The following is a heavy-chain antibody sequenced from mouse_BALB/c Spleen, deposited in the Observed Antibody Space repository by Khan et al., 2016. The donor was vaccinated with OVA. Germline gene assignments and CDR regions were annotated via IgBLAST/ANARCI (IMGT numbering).Heavy chain of an antibody. V-gene: IGHV5-9*03. J-gene: IGHJ3*01. Sequence: EVELAESGGGLVKPGGSLKLSCAASGFTFSSFTMSWVRQTPEKRLEWVASISSGGDNTYYPDSVKGRFTISRDNAKNNLYLQMSSLRSEDTALYYCARSIYGPFAYWGQVTLVTVSA. CDR2: ISSGGDNT. CDR3: ARSIYGPFAY. CDR1: GFTFSSFT. D-gene: IGHD1-1*02.